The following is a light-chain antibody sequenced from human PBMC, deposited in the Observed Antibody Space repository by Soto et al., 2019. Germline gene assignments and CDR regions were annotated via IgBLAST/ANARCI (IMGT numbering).Light chain of an antibody. V-gene: IGKV4-1*01. CDR1: QSLLANCNNKNC. CDR2: WAF. Sequence: IVMTQSPDSLAASLSERATINYKSSQSLLANCNNKNCLAWYQHKPGQPPKMLILWAFTRESGVPDRLSGSGSGTDFTLTISSLQAEDAAVYYFQHFFSPPFPFGQGTKVDIK. J-gene: IGKJ2*01. CDR3: QHFFSPPFP.